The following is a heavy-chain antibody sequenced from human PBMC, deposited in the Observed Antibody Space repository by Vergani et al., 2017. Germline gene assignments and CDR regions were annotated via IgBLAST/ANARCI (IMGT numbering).Heavy chain of an antibody. D-gene: IGHD4-17*01. CDR1: GGTFSSYT. CDR3: ARERAYDYGYLLLGMDV. Sequence: QVQLVQSGAEVKKPGSSVKVSCKASGGTFSSYTISWVRQAPGQGLEWMGRIIPILGIANYAQKFQGRVTITGDKSTSTAYMALSSLRSEDTAVYYCARERAYDYGYLLLGMDVWGKGTTVTVSS. V-gene: IGHV1-69*08. CDR2: IIPILGIA. J-gene: IGHJ6*04.